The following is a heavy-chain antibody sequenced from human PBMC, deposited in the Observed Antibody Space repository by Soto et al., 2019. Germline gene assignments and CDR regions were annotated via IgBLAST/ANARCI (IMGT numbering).Heavy chain of an antibody. CDR3: ARPIGYSGYDPPYYYYYGMDV. V-gene: IGHV1-69*13. CDR1: GGTFSSYA. CDR2: IIPIFGTA. Sequence: SVKVSCKASGGTFSSYAISWVRQAPGQGLEWMGGIIPIFGTANYAQKFQGRVTITADESTSTAYMELSSLRSEDTAVYYCARPIGYSGYDPPYYYYYGMDVWGQGTTVTVSS. J-gene: IGHJ6*02. D-gene: IGHD5-12*01.